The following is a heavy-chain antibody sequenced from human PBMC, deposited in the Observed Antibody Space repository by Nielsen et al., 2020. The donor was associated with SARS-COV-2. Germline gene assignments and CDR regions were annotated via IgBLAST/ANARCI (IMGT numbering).Heavy chain of an antibody. Sequence: GGSLRLSCAASGFTFDDYTMHWVRQAPGKGLEWVSGISWNSGTIGYADSVKGRFTFSRDNAKNSLYLQMTSLRAEDTALYYCAKEYCSGGSCYGHFDYWGQGTLVTVSS. CDR1: GFTFDDYT. CDR2: ISWNSGTI. CDR3: AKEYCSGGSCYGHFDY. V-gene: IGHV3-9*01. D-gene: IGHD2-15*01. J-gene: IGHJ4*02.